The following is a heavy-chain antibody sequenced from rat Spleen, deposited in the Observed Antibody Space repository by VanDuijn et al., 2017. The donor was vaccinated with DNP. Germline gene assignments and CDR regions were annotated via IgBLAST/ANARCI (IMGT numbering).Heavy chain of an antibody. CDR1: GFYFNDYW. V-gene: IGHV4-2*01. J-gene: IGHJ2*01. CDR2: INKESSTI. Sequence: EVKLVESGGGLVQPGRSLKLSCAASGFYFNDYWMGWVRQAPGKGLERIGEINKESSTINYSPSSKDKFTISRDNAQNTLYLQMSKLGSEDTAIYYCARGPNYGGYLDYFDYWGQGVMVTVSA. D-gene: IGHD1-11*01. CDR3: ARGPNYGGYLDYFDY.